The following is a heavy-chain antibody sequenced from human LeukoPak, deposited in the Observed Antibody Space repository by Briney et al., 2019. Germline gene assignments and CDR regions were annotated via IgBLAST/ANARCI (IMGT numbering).Heavy chain of an antibody. CDR1: GFTFSSYG. D-gene: IGHD3-9*01. CDR3: ATGRYFDQEFDY. J-gene: IGHJ4*02. CDR2: ISYDGSNK. Sequence: PGGSLRLSCAASGFTFSSYGMHWVRQAPGKGLEWVAVISYDGSNKYYADSVKGRFTISRDDSKNTLYLQMNSLSAEDTAVYYCATGRYFDQEFDYWGQGTLVTVSS. V-gene: IGHV3-30*03.